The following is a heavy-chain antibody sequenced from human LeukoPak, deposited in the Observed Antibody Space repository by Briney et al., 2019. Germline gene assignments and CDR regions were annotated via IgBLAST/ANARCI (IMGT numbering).Heavy chain of an antibody. V-gene: IGHV4-4*07. CDR2: LYTSGST. D-gene: IGHD3-22*01. Sequence: NPSETLSLTCAVYGGSISTYFWSWIRQPAGKGLEWIGRLYTSGSTNYNPSLKSRLTMSADTSKNQFSLNLRSVTAADTAIYYCARDRVDSSGYYYYYGIDVWGQGTAVTVSS. CDR1: GGSISTYF. J-gene: IGHJ6*02. CDR3: ARDRVDSSGYYYYYGIDV.